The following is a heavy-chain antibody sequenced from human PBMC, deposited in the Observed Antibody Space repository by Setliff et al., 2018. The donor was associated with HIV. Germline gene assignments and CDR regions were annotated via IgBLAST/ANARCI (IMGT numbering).Heavy chain of an antibody. CDR3: ARDRICSGGSCYVGWFDP. V-gene: IGHV4-61*09. CDR2: IYTSGTT. Sequence: PSETLSLTCTVSGGSISSGTYYWSWIRQPAGKGLEWIGHIYTSGTTNYNPSLKSRVTISLDTSKNQFSLKLSSVTAADTAVYYCARDRICSGGSCYVGWFDPWGQGTLVTVSS. CDR1: GGSISSGTYY. D-gene: IGHD2-15*01. J-gene: IGHJ5*02.